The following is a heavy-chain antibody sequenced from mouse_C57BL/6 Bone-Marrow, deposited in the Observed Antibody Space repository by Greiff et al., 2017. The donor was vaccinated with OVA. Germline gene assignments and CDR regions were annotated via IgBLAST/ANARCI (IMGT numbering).Heavy chain of an antibody. D-gene: IGHD1-1*01. CDR1: GFNIKNTY. CDR2: IDPANDNT. J-gene: IGHJ4*01. Sequence: VQLQQSVAELVRPGASVKLSCTASGFNIKNTYMHWVKQRPEQGLEWIGRIDPANDNTKYAPKFQGKATMTADTSSNTAYLQLRSLSSEDTAVYCCARRNFGSSFYAMDYWGQGTSVTVSS. V-gene: IGHV14-3*01. CDR3: ARRNFGSSFYAMDY.